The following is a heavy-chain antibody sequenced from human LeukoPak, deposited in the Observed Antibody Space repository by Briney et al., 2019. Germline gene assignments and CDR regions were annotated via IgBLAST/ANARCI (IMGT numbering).Heavy chain of an antibody. V-gene: IGHV4-4*02. D-gene: IGHD2-8*01. CDR2: IHLSGRT. CDR3: SRENGAFSPFGY. CDR1: GGSITTTNW. J-gene: IGHJ4*02. Sequence: PSETLSLTCGVSGGSITTTNWWSCVRPPPRQGLELIGVIHLSGRTNYNPSLNSRGNLALDTSKNHLSLILTSVTAADTAVYYCSRENGAFSPFGYWGQGTLVTVPS.